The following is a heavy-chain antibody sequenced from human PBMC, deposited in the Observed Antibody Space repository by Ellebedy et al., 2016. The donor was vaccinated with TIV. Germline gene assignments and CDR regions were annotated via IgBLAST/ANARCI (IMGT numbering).Heavy chain of an antibody. CDR1: GFTFSSYG. Sequence: GESLKISCAASGFTFSSYGMNWVRQTPGKGLEWISYISNSSSTVYYADSLEGRFTVSRDNAKNSLYLQVNSLRGEDTALYYCARQRLRLGELSLLFDLWGQGTLVTVSS. CDR2: ISNSSSTV. D-gene: IGHD3-16*02. J-gene: IGHJ4*02. V-gene: IGHV3-48*01. CDR3: ARQRLRLGELSLLFDL.